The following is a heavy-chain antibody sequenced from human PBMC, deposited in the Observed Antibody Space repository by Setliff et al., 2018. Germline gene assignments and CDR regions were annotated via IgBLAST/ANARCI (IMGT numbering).Heavy chain of an antibody. J-gene: IGHJ6*03. Sequence: ASVKVSCKASGYTFTNYAMTLMRQAPGQGLEYMGWINTNTGNPIYAQGFTGRFVFSLDTSVSTAYLQISSLKAEDSAVYYCGRASRFGTIVYRGDYYMDVWGKGTTVTVSS. CDR2: INTNTGNP. CDR3: GRASRFGTIVYRGDYYMDV. D-gene: IGHD3-10*01. CDR1: GYTFTNYA. V-gene: IGHV7-4-1*02.